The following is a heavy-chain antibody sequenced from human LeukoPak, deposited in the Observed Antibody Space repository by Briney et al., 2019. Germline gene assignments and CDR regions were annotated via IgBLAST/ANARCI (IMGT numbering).Heavy chain of an antibody. CDR1: GFTFSSYW. Sequence: GGSLRLSCAASGFTFSSYWMNWVRQAPGKGLEWVSYISSSGSTIYYADSVKGRFTISRDNAKNSLYLQMNSLRAEDTAVYYCAREYCSGGSCYFDYWGQGTLVTVSS. CDR3: AREYCSGGSCYFDY. J-gene: IGHJ4*02. CDR2: ISSSGSTI. D-gene: IGHD2-15*01. V-gene: IGHV3-48*04.